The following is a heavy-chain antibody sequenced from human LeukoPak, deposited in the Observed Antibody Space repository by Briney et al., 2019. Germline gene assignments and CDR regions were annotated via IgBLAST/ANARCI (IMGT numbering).Heavy chain of an antibody. D-gene: IGHD6-6*01. J-gene: IGHJ4*02. CDR1: GYTFTSYG. CDR2: ISAYNGNT. Sequence: GASVTVSCKASGYTFTSYGISWVRQAPGQGLEWMGWISAYNGNTNYAQKLQGRVTMTTDTSTSTAYMELRSLRSDDTAVYYCAKQLEASSPSPFDYWGQGTLVTVSS. CDR3: AKQLEASSPSPFDY. V-gene: IGHV1-18*01.